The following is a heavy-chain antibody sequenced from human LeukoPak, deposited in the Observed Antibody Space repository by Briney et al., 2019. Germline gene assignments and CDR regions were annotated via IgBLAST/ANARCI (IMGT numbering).Heavy chain of an antibody. CDR3: ARRPRGYYYYYGMDV. D-gene: IGHD3-10*01. CDR1: GGSISSGDYY. V-gene: IGHV4-30-4*01. CDR2: IYYSGST. Sequence: PSETLSLTCTVSGGSISSGDYYWSWIRQPPGKGLEWIGYIYYSGSTYYNPSLKSRVTISVDTSKNQFSLKLSSVTAADTAVYYCARRPRGYYYYYGMDVWGQGTTVTVSS. J-gene: IGHJ6*02.